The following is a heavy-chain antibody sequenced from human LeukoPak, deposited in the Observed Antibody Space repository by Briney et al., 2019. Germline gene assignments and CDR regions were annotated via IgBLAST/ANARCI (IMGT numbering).Heavy chain of an antibody. CDR1: GYSISSGYF. CDR2: IYYDGSI. V-gene: IGHV4-28*05. Sequence: SETLSLTCTVSGYSISSGYFWGWIRQPPGKGLEWIGYIYYDGSIYYNPSLRSRVTMSVDTSKNQFSLRLNSVTAVDTAVYYCARKPDSRNWFDPWGQGTLVIVPS. J-gene: IGHJ5*02. CDR3: ARKPDSRNWFDP. D-gene: IGHD6-13*01.